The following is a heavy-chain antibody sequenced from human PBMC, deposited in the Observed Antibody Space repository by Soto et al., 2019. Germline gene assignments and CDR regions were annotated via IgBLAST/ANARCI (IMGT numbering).Heavy chain of an antibody. V-gene: IGHV3-30*04. Sequence: QVQLVESGGGVVQPGRTLRLSCVVSGFTFSRYAMHWVRQAPGKGLEWVAVVSYDGRKTFYADSVKGRFTISRDNSNNTVYLQMNSLRGEDTAVYYCARDSIAVGGISIIEVAGWFAPWGQGTLVTVSS. J-gene: IGHJ5*02. CDR2: VSYDGRKT. CDR1: GFTFSRYA. D-gene: IGHD6-19*01. CDR3: ARDSIAVGGISIIEVAGWFAP.